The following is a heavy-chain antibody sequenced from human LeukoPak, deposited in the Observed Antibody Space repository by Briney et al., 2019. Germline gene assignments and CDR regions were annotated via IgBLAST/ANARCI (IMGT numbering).Heavy chain of an antibody. CDR2: ISSSGNTI. D-gene: IGHD4-17*01. J-gene: IGHJ4*02. CDR1: GFILSDYY. V-gene: IGHV3-11*01. CDR3: ARPSPLYGDYVY. Sequence: GGSLRLSCAASGFILSDYYMSWIRQAPGKGLEWVSYISSSGNTIYYADSVKGRFTISRDNAKNSLYLQMSSLRNEDTAVYYCARPSPLYGDYVYWGQGTLVIVSS.